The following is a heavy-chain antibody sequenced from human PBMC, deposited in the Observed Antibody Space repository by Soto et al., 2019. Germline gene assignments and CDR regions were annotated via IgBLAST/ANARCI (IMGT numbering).Heavy chain of an antibody. J-gene: IGHJ4*02. Sequence: GGSLRLSCVASGLAFSNYAMTWVRQAPGKGLEWVSTITGSGVGTHYADSVKGRFTISRDNSKNTLFLQMNSLRAEDTAVYYCARASMFDYWGQGTLVTVSS. CDR1: GLAFSNYA. CDR2: ITGSGVGT. V-gene: IGHV3-23*01. CDR3: ARASMFDY.